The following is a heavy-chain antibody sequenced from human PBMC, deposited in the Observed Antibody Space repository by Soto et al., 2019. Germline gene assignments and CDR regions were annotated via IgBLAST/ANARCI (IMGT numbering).Heavy chain of an antibody. CDR3: ASADSSSWYYFDY. D-gene: IGHD6-13*01. CDR2: INPNSGGT. Sequence: ASVKVSCKASGYTFTGYYMHWVRQAPGQGLEWMGWINPNSGGTNYAQKFQGWVTMTRDTSISTAYMELSRLRSDDTAVYCCASADSSSWYYFDYWGQGTLVTVSS. CDR1: GYTFTGYY. V-gene: IGHV1-2*04. J-gene: IGHJ4*02.